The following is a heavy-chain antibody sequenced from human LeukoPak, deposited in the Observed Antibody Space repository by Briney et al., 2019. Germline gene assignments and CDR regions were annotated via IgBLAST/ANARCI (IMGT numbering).Heavy chain of an antibody. CDR2: ISSSSSYI. CDR3: ARGDIVVVPAAIGLNGY. CDR1: GFTFSSYS. J-gene: IGHJ4*02. Sequence: GGSLRLSCAASGFTFSSYSMNWVRQAPWKGLEWVSSISSSSSYIYYADSVKGRFTISRDNAKNSLYLQMNSLRAEDTAVYYCARGDIVVVPAAIGLNGYWGQGTLVTVSS. V-gene: IGHV3-21*01. D-gene: IGHD2-2*01.